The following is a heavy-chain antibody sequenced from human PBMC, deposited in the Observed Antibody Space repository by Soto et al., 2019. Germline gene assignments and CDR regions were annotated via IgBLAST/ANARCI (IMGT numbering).Heavy chain of an antibody. CDR3: ARARRGYCCGGSCKQLYYFDD. J-gene: IGHJ4*02. CDR2: INHSGST. D-gene: IGHD2-15*01. CDR1: GGSFSGYY. Sequence: ETLSLTCAVYGGSFSGYYWSWIRQPPGKGLEWIGEINHSGSTNYNPSLKSRVTISVDTSKNQFSLKLSSVTAADTAVYYCARARRGYCCGGSCKQLYYFDDWGPGTLVTVAS. V-gene: IGHV4-34*01.